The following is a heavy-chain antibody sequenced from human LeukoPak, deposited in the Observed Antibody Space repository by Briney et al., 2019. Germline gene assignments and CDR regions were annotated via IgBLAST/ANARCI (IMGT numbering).Heavy chain of an antibody. CDR2: ISSSGSTI. CDR1: GFTFSDYY. V-gene: IGHV3-11*01. Sequence: GGSLRLSCAASGFTFSDYYMSWIRQAPGKGLEWVSYISSSGSTIYYADSVRGRFTISRDNAKNSLYLQMNSLRAEDTALYYCAKSRNFYFYFMEVSGRGTKVTISS. CDR3: AKSRNFYFYFMEV. J-gene: IGHJ6*03.